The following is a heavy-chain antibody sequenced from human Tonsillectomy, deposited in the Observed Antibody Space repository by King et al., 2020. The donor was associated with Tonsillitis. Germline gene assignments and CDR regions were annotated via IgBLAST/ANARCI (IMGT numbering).Heavy chain of an antibody. CDR3: AAEGAWTYYFDSSGYLKSDAFDI. D-gene: IGHD3-22*01. Sequence: VQLVESGPEVKKPGTSVKVSCKASGFTFSNSAVQWVRQARGQRLEWIGWIAVGSGNTNYAQKFQERVTIIRDMSTSTAYMELSSLRSEDTAVYYCAAEGAWTYYFDSSGYLKSDAFDIWGQGTMVTVSS. V-gene: IGHV1-58*01. CDR2: IAVGSGNT. J-gene: IGHJ3*02. CDR1: GFTFSNSA.